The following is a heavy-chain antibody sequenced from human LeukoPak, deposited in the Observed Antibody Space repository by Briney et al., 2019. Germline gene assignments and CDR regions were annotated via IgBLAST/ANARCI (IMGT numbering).Heavy chain of an antibody. D-gene: IGHD3-10*01. CDR2: ISGSGGST. Sequence: GGSLRLSCAASGFTFSSYEMNWVRQAPGKGLEWVSAISGSGGSTYYADSVKGRFTISRDNSKSTLYLQMNSLRAEDTAVYYCAKDTGSMVRGTFDYWGQGTLVTVSS. V-gene: IGHV3-23*01. CDR3: AKDTGSMVRGTFDY. CDR1: GFTFSSYE. J-gene: IGHJ4*02.